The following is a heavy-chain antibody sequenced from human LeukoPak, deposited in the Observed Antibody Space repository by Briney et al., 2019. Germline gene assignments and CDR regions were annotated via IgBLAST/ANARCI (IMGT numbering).Heavy chain of an antibody. Sequence: QSGGSLRLSCAASGFTFSSYGMHWVRQAPGKGLEWVAIISYDGSNKYYAHSVKGRFTISRDNSNNTLYLQMNSLRAEDTAVYYCAKENYYDSSGYFSFYFDYWGQGTLVTVSS. CDR1: GFTFSSYG. J-gene: IGHJ4*01. V-gene: IGHV3-30*18. CDR2: ISYDGSNK. D-gene: IGHD3-22*01. CDR3: AKENYYDSSGYFSFYFDY.